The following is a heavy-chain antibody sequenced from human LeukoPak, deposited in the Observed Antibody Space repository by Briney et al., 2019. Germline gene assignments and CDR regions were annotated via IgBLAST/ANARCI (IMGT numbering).Heavy chain of an antibody. V-gene: IGHV4-34*01. CDR3: ARASWVPSLYDFWSGYQIDY. CDR2: INHSGST. D-gene: IGHD3-3*01. J-gene: IGHJ4*02. Sequence: MPSETLSLTCAVYGGSFSGYYWSWIRQPPGKGLEWIGEINHSGSTNYNPSLKSRVTISVDTSKNQFSLKLSSVTAADTAVYYCARASWVPSLYDFWSGYQIDYWGQGTLVTVSS. CDR1: GGSFSGYY.